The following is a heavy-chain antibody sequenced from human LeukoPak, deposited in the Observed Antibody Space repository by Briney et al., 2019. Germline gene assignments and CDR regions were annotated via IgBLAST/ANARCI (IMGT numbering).Heavy chain of an antibody. Sequence: GSLRLSCTVSGFSLSSYALSWIRQPPGKGLEWIGEINHSGSTNYNPSLKSRVTISVDTSKNQFSLKLSSVTAADTAVYYCARVVMVRGVIKIAQHFDYWGQGTLVTVSS. J-gene: IGHJ4*02. CDR2: INHSGST. CDR1: GFSLSSYA. CDR3: ARVVMVRGVIKIAQHFDY. D-gene: IGHD3-10*01. V-gene: IGHV4-34*01.